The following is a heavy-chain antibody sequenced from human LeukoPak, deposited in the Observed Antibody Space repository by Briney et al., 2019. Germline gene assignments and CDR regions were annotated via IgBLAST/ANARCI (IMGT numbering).Heavy chain of an antibody. CDR2: ISPYNGNT. D-gene: IGHD5-18*01. CDR3: ARGRYYYYYYYYMDV. Sequence: ASVRVSCKASGYTFTTYGISWVRQAPGQGLEWMGWISPYNGNTNYAQKLQGRVTMTTDTSTSTAYMELRSLRSDDTAVYYCARGRYYYYYYYYMDVWGKGTTVTVSS. J-gene: IGHJ6*03. CDR1: GYTFTTYG. V-gene: IGHV1-18*01.